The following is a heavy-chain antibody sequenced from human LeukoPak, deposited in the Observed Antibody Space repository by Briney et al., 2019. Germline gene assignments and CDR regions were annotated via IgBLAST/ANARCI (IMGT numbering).Heavy chain of an antibody. CDR3: ARAPGYSSGWYYFDY. CDR1: GYTFTSYA. Sequence: ASVKVSCKASGYTFTSYAMNWVRQAPGQGLEWMGWISAYNRNTNYAQKLQGRVTMTTDISTSTAYMELRSLRSDDTAVYYCARAPGYSSGWYYFDYWGQGTLVTVSS. CDR2: ISAYNRNT. J-gene: IGHJ4*02. D-gene: IGHD6-19*01. V-gene: IGHV1-18*01.